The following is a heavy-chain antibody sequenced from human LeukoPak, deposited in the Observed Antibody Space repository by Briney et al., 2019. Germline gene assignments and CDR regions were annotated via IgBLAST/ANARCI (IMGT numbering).Heavy chain of an antibody. CDR1: GYSISSGHY. Sequence: SETLSLTCTVSGYSISSGHYWGWIRQPPGKGLEWIGSIYHSGSTYYNPSLKSRVTISVDTSKNQFSLKLSSVTAADTAVYYCARDNDFWSGYYGRDYWGQGTLVTVSS. J-gene: IGHJ4*02. V-gene: IGHV4-38-2*02. D-gene: IGHD3-3*01. CDR3: ARDNDFWSGYYGRDY. CDR2: IYHSGST.